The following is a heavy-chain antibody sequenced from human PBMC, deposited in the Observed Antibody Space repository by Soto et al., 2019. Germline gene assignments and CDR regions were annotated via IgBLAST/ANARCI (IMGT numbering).Heavy chain of an antibody. CDR2: IYHPGNT. J-gene: IGHJ6*02. V-gene: IGHV4-30-2*01. D-gene: IGHD2-2*01. CDR1: GGSINSGGYS. Sequence: QQQLQESGSGLVKPSQTVSLTCTAYGGSINSGGYSWIWIRQPPGKGLEWIGYIYHPGNTFYNPSLQSRVTISVDQSKNQFSLSLGSVIAADTAMYYCARVERTLSTPFAYGMDVWGQGTTVTVSS. CDR3: ARVERTLSTPFAYGMDV.